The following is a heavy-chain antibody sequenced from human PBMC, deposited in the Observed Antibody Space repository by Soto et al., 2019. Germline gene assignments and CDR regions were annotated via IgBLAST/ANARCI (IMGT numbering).Heavy chain of an antibody. J-gene: IGHJ3*02. CDR2: IYYSGST. V-gene: IGHV4-39*01. Sequence: SETLSLTCTVSGGSISSSSYYWGWIRQPPGKGLEWIGSIYYSGSTYYNPSLKSRVTISVDTSKNQFSLKLSSVTAADTAVYYCASLGTLALSFGGVIGASAFDIWGQGTMVSVSS. D-gene: IGHD3-16*01. CDR3: ASLGTLALSFGGVIGASAFDI. CDR1: GGSISSSSYY.